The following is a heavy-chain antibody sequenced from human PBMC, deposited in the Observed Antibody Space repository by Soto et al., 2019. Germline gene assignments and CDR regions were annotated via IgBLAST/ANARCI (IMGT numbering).Heavy chain of an antibody. CDR3: ARDKQQLVRWGNYYGMDV. CDR1: GGTFSRYA. V-gene: IGHV1-69*13. CDR2: IIPIFGTA. D-gene: IGHD6-13*01. Sequence: GASVKVSCKASGGTFSRYAISWVRQAPGQGLEWMGGIIPIFGTANYAQKFQGRVTITADESTSTAYMELSSLRSEDTAVYYCARDKQQLVRWGNYYGMDVWGQGTTVTVSS. J-gene: IGHJ6*02.